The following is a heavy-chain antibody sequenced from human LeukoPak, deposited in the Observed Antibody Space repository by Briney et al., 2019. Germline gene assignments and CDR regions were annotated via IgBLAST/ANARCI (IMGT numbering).Heavy chain of an antibody. CDR1: GFTFSSYA. Sequence: GGSLRLSCAASGFTFSSYAMNWVRQAPGKGLEWVSIIFGAGKNTTYYADSVKGRFTVSRDNSKNTLYLQMTNLRPEDTAKYYCAKRNTMIRGGPSFDYWGQGILVAVSS. D-gene: IGHD3-10*01. CDR2: IFGAGKNTT. V-gene: IGHV3-23*03. J-gene: IGHJ4*02. CDR3: AKRNTMIRGGPSFDY.